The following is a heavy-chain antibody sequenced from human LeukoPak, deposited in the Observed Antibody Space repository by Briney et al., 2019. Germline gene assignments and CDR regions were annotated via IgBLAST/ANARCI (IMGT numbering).Heavy chain of an antibody. V-gene: IGHV4-31*03. CDR3: ALGRSYHNYYAMDV. J-gene: IGHJ6*02. Sequence: SETLSLTCTVSGGSISSGGYYWSWIRQHPGKGLEWIGYIYYSGSTHYNPSLKSRVTVSVDTSKNQFSLKLSSVTATDTAVYYCALGRSYHNYYAMDVWGQGTTVTVSS. D-gene: IGHD1-26*01. CDR2: IYYSGST. CDR1: GGSISSGGYY.